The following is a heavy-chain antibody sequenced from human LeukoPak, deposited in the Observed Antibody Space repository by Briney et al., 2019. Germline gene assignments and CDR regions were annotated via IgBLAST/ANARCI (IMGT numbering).Heavy chain of an antibody. D-gene: IGHD5-18*01. CDR1: GGSISSYY. CDR3: ARSGYSYGYSWFDP. Sequence: SETLSLTCTVSGGSISSYYWSWIRQPPGKGLEWIGYIYYSGSTNYNPSLRSRVTISVDTSKNQFSLKLSSVTAADTAVYYCARSGYSYGYSWFDPWGQGTLVTVSS. J-gene: IGHJ5*02. CDR2: IYYSGST. V-gene: IGHV4-59*01.